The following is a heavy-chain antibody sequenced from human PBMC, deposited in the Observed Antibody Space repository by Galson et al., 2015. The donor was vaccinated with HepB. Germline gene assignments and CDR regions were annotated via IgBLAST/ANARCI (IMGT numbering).Heavy chain of an antibody. CDR1: GGSISSYY. CDR2: IYTSGST. CDR3: ARDRSISDFWSGYYGPFDP. Sequence: SETLSLTCTVSGGSISSYYWSWIRQPAGKGLEWIGRIYTSGSTNYNPSLKSRVTMSVDTPKNQFSLKLGSVTAADTAVYYCARDRSISDFWSGYYGPFDPWGQGTLVTVSS. V-gene: IGHV4-4*07. D-gene: IGHD3-3*01. J-gene: IGHJ5*02.